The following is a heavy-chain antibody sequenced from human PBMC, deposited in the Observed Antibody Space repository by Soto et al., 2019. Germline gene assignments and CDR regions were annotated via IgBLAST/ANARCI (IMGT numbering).Heavy chain of an antibody. J-gene: IGHJ5*02. V-gene: IGHV3-33*01. Sequence: GGSLRLSCAASGFTFSSYGMHWVRQAPGKGLEWVAVIWYDGSNKYYADSVKGRFTISRDNSKNTLYLQMNSLRAEDTAVYYCARDYGFPYDYVWGSYHPHERKRTGGFDHWGQGTLVTVSS. CDR3: ARDYGFPYDYVWGSYHPHERKRTGGFDH. CDR1: GFTFSSYG. CDR2: IWYDGSNK. D-gene: IGHD3-16*02.